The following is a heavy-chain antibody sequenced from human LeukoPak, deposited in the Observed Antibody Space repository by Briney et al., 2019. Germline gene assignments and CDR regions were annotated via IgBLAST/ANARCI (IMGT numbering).Heavy chain of an antibody. CDR1: GFTFSSYA. Sequence: GGSPRLSCAASGFTFSSYAMHWVRQAPGKGLEWVAVISYDGSNKYYADSVKGRFTISRDNSKNTLYLQMNSLRAEDTAVYYCARWEGGLDYYDSSGYAFDYWGQGTLVTVSS. J-gene: IGHJ4*02. CDR3: ARWEGGLDYYDSSGYAFDY. CDR2: ISYDGSNK. D-gene: IGHD3-22*01. V-gene: IGHV3-30-3*01.